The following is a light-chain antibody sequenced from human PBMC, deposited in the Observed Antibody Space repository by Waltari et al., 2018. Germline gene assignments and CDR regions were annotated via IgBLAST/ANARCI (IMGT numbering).Light chain of an antibody. CDR3: SAYISSSTLEL. CDR1: SSDVGGYTS. J-gene: IGLJ2*01. CDR2: DVN. V-gene: IGLV2-14*03. Sequence: QSALTQPASVSGSPGQSITISCTGTSSDVGGYTSVSWYQQHPGKAPKLMIFDVNNRPSGVSNRFSGSKSGNTASLTISGLQAEDEADYYCSAYISSSTLELFGGGTRLTVL.